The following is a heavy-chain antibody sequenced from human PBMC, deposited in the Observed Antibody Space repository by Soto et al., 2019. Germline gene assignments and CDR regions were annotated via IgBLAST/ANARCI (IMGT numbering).Heavy chain of an antibody. CDR3: AKWGYPAMQAFDI. Sequence: SETLSLTCTVSGASVRDYNWNWIRQPPGRGLEWIGFIHHTGSNTYSPSLRSRVTMSVDTSRNQFSLMMTSVTAADTAVYYCAKWGYPAMQAFDIWGQGAMVTVSS. CDR1: GASVRDYN. CDR2: IHHTGSN. V-gene: IGHV4-59*02. J-gene: IGHJ3*02. D-gene: IGHD3-16*02.